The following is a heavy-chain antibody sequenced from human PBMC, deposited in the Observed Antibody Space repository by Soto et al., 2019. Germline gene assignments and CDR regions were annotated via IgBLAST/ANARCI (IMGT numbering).Heavy chain of an antibody. J-gene: IGHJ4*02. V-gene: IGHV1-18*01. Sequence: ASVKVSCKASGYTFTCYGISWVRQAPGQGLEWMGWISAYNGNTNYAQKLQGRVTMTTDTSTSTAYMELRSLRSDDTAVYYCARFYYYDSSGYYLGPDYWGQGTLVTVSS. CDR3: ARFYYYDSSGYYLGPDY. CDR1: GYTFTCYG. D-gene: IGHD3-22*01. CDR2: ISAYNGNT.